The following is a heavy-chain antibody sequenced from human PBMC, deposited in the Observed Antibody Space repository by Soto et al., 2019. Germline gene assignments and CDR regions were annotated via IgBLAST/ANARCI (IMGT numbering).Heavy chain of an antibody. J-gene: IGHJ4*01. V-gene: IGHV3-15*07. CDR3: TTDSYITMIVVRFDY. CDR2: IKSKTDGGTT. Sequence: GGSLRLSCAASGFAFSNAWINWVRQAPGKGLEWVGRIKSKTDGGTTDFAAPVRGRFAISRDDSKNMVYMQMNSLKTEDTAVYYCTTDSYITMIVVRFDYGGHGTLVTVSS. D-gene: IGHD3-22*01. CDR1: GFAFSNAW.